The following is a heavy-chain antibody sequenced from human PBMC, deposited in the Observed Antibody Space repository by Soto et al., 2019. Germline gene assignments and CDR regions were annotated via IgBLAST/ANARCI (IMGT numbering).Heavy chain of an antibody. D-gene: IGHD6-19*01. CDR3: ARKLAGSGWYGIGWFDP. Sequence: TSETLSLTCAVYGGSFSGYYWSCIRQPPGKGLEWIGEINHSGSTNYNPSLKSRVTISVDTSKNQFSLKLSSVTAADTAVYYCARKLAGSGWYGIGWFDPWGQGTLVTVSS. CDR2: INHSGST. V-gene: IGHV4-34*01. CDR1: GGSFSGYY. J-gene: IGHJ5*02.